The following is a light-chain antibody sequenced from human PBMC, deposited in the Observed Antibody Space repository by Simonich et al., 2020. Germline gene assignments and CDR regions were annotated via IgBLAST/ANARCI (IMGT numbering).Light chain of an antibody. V-gene: IGLV1-44*01. CDR2: RNN. CDR3: SSYTSSSTWV. Sequence: QSVLTQPPSASGTPGQRVTISCSGSSSNIGSNTVNWYQQLPGTAPKLLIYRNNQRPSGVPDRFSGSKSGNTASLTISGLQAEDEADYYCSSYTSSSTWVFGGGTKLTVL. J-gene: IGLJ3*02. CDR1: SSNIGSNT.